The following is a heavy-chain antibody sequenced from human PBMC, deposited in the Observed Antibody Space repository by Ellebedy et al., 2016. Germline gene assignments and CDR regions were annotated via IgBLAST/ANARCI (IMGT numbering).Heavy chain of an antibody. Sequence: GESLKISCAASGFTVSSNYMSWVRQALGKGLEWVSVSYSGGSTYYADSVKGRFTVSRDNSKNTLYLQMNRLRAEDTAVYYCARAEGDGYNYDYWGQGTLVTVSS. V-gene: IGHV3-66*01. J-gene: IGHJ4*02. CDR3: ARAEGDGYNYDY. CDR1: GFTVSSNY. D-gene: IGHD5-24*01. CDR2: SYSGGST.